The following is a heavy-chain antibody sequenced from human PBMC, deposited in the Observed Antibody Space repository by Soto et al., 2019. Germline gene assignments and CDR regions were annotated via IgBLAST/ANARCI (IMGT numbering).Heavy chain of an antibody. Sequence: GGSLRLSCAAAGFTFSDYYMSWIRQAPGKGLEWVSYISSSTNTIYYADSVKGRFTISRDNTNNSLYLQMSSLRAEDTAVYFCARSYCSGTSCYGGIDYWGQGTLVTVSS. CDR2: ISSSTNTI. D-gene: IGHD2-2*01. CDR3: ARSYCSGTSCYGGIDY. CDR1: GFTFSDYY. V-gene: IGHV3-11*01. J-gene: IGHJ4*02.